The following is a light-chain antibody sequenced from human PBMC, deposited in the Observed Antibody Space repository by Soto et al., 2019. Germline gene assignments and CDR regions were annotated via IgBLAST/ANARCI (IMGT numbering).Light chain of an antibody. CDR2: EVT. CDR1: TSDVGGYNY. Sequence: QSALTQPASVSGSPGQSIIISCTGTTSDVGGYNYVSWYQLHPGKAPKLMIYEVTNRPSGVSIRFSGSRSGNTASLTISGLQADDEADYYCCSYTNSNTWVFGGGTKLTVL. J-gene: IGLJ3*02. CDR3: CSYTNSNTWV. V-gene: IGLV2-14*01.